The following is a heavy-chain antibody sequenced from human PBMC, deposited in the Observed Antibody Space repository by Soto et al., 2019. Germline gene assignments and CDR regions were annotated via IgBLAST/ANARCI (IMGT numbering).Heavy chain of an antibody. CDR2: IYYSGST. CDR1: GGSISSGGYY. CDR3: ARDSPLGYCSGGSCLPPWTRSASDI. V-gene: IGHV4-31*03. D-gene: IGHD2-15*01. J-gene: IGHJ3*02. Sequence: QVQLQESGPGLVKPSQTLSLTCTVSGGSISSGGYYWSWIRQHPGKGLEWIGYIYYSGSTYYNPSLKSRVTISVDTSKNQFSLKLSSVTAADTAVYYCARDSPLGYCSGGSCLPPWTRSASDIWGQGTMVTVSS.